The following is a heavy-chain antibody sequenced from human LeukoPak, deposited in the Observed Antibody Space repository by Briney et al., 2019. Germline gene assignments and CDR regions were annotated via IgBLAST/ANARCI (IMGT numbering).Heavy chain of an antibody. CDR1: GYTFSAYY. Sequence: ASVKASCKASGYTFSAYYIHWVRQAPGQGLEWMGWISPNSGGTDYTQKFQGRVTMTRDTSISTAYMELSGLRSDDTAVYYCAIQPWGSGNNWYFDLWGRGTLVTVYS. D-gene: IGHD7-27*01. J-gene: IGHJ2*01. CDR3: AIQPWGSGNNWYFDL. CDR2: ISPNSGGT. V-gene: IGHV1-2*02.